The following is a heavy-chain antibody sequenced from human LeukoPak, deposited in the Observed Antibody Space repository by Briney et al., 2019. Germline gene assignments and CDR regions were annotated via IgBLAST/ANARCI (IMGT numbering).Heavy chain of an antibody. Sequence: AAVKVSCKASGYSFTTYGITWVRQGPRQGLEWMGWISAYNGDTTYAQHLHGRLTMTTDTSTTTAYIDLRSLRSDDTAVYYCARLHLGELSSGFDYWGQGTLVTVS. CDR2: ISAYNGDT. CDR1: GYSFTTYG. V-gene: IGHV1-18*01. CDR3: ARLHLGELSSGFDY. D-gene: IGHD3-16*02. J-gene: IGHJ4*02.